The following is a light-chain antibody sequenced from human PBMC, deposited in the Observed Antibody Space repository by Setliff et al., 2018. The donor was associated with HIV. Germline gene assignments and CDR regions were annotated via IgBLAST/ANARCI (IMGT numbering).Light chain of an antibody. J-gene: IGLJ1*01. CDR3: SSYTSSSTLV. Sequence: QSVLTQPRSVSGSPGQSVTISCTGTSSDVGGYNSVSWYQQHPGKAPKLMIYDINKRPSGVPDRFSGSKTGNTASLTISGLQAEDEADYYCSSYTSSSTLVFGTGTKVTVL. CDR2: DIN. CDR1: SSDVGGYNS. V-gene: IGLV2-11*01.